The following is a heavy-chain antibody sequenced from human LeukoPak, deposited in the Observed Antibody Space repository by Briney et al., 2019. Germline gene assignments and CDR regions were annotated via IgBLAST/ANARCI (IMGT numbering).Heavy chain of an antibody. CDR3: ARAVAGTEGWFNS. Sequence: SQTLSLTCAISGDSVSTASNAWYWIRQSPSRGLEWLGRTYYNSKWYTDYAVSVSGRTTINPDTSRNQLSLQLSFVTPEDTAVYYCARAVAGTEGWFNSWGQGTLVTVSS. V-gene: IGHV6-1*01. CDR1: GDSVSTASNA. J-gene: IGHJ5*01. D-gene: IGHD1-1*01. CDR2: TYYNSKWYT.